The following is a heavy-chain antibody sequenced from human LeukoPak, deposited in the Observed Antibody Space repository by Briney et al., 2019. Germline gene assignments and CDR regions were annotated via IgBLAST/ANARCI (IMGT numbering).Heavy chain of an antibody. D-gene: IGHD3-22*01. Sequence: SQTLSLTCTVSGDSISSGDYYWSWIRQPAGKGLEWIGRISSSGSTNYNPSLKSRVTISVDTSKNQFSLKLSSVTAADTAVYFCARGPYSYDSSGAFDIWGQGTMITVSS. CDR3: ARGPYSYDSSGAFDI. V-gene: IGHV4-61*02. CDR1: GDSISSGDYY. J-gene: IGHJ3*02. CDR2: ISSSGST.